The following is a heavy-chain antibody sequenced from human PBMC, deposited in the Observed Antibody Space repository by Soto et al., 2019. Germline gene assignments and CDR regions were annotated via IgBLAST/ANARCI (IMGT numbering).Heavy chain of an antibody. V-gene: IGHV3-23*01. Sequence: EVQLLESGGGLVQPGGSLRLSCAASGFSFSNNAMTWVRQAPGKGLEWVSVISGSGGGTYYADSVKGRFTISRDNSKNTLYLQMNSLRADDTAVYYCAKDRSGSGTYYTSDYWGQGTLVTVSS. CDR3: AKDRSGSGTYYTSDY. CDR1: GFSFSNNA. D-gene: IGHD3-10*01. J-gene: IGHJ4*02. CDR2: ISGSGGGT.